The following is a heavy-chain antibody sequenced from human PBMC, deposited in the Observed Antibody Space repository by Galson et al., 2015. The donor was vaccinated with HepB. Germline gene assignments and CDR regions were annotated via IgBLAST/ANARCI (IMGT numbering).Heavy chain of an antibody. V-gene: IGHV1-18*01. J-gene: IGHJ4*02. CDR1: GYTFTSYG. Sequence: SVKVSCKASGYTFTSYGISGVRQAPGQGLEWMGWFCAYNGNTNYAQKLQGRVTMTTDTFTSTAYMELGSLRSYDTAVYYCARGGGGRTLDYWGQGTLVTVSS. CDR2: FCAYNGNT. D-gene: IGHD3-16*01. CDR3: ARGGGGRTLDY.